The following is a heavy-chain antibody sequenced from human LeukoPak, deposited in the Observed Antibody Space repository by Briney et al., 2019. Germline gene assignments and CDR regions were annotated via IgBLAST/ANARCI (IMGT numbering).Heavy chain of an antibody. CDR3: AREVWYYGSGSYSAWFDP. CDR1: GGSFSGYY. CDR2: INHSGST. V-gene: IGHV4-34*01. Sequence: SETLSLTCAVYGGSFSGYYWSWIRQPPGKGLEWIGEINHSGSTNYNPSLKSRVTISVDTSKNQFSLKLSSVTVADTAVYYCAREVWYYGSGSYSAWFDPWGQGTLVTVSS. D-gene: IGHD3-10*01. J-gene: IGHJ5*02.